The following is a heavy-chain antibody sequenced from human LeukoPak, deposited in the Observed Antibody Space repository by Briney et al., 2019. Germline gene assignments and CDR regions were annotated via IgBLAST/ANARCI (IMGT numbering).Heavy chain of an antibody. CDR1: GGSFSGYY. J-gene: IGHJ4*02. CDR3: ARHSGYYSTAFDY. D-gene: IGHD3-22*01. CDR2: INHSGST. Sequence: SETLSLTCAVYGGSFSGYYWSWIRQPPGKGLEWIGEINHSGSTNYNPSLKSRVTISVDTSKNQLSLKLSSVTAADTAVYYCARHSGYYSTAFDYWGQGTLVTVSS. V-gene: IGHV4-34*01.